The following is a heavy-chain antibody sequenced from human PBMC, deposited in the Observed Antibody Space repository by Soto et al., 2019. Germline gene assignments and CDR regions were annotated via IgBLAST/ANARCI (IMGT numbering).Heavy chain of an antibody. J-gene: IGHJ6*02. D-gene: IGHD6-6*01. V-gene: IGHV3-33*01. CDR3: ARSSSPSDYYYGMDV. CDR1: GFTFSSYG. Sequence: QVQLVESGGCVVQPGRSLRLSCAASGFTFSSYGMHWVRQAPGKGLEWVAVIWYDGSNKYYADSVKGRFTISRDNSKNTLYLQMNSLRAEDTAVYYCARSSSPSDYYYGMDVWGQGTTVTVSS. CDR2: IWYDGSNK.